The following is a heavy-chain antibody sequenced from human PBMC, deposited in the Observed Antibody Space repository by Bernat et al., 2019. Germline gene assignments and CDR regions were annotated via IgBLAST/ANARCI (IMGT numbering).Heavy chain of an antibody. V-gene: IGHV3-23*01. CDR1: GFTFSSHA. CDR3: AKDLTGGYGPLIPSQVSPLDY. CDR2: ISGSGGST. D-gene: IGHD5-12*01. Sequence: EVQLLESGGGLVQPGGSLRLSCAASGFTFSSHAMSWVRQAPGKGLEWVSAISGSGGSTYSADSVKGRFTISRDNSKNTLYLQMNSLRAEDTAVYYCAKDLTGGYGPLIPSQVSPLDYWGQGTLVTVSS. J-gene: IGHJ4*02.